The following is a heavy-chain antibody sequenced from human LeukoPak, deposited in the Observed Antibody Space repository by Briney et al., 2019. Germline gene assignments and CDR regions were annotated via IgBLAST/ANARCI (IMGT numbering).Heavy chain of an antibody. V-gene: IGHV3-9*01. CDR2: ISWNSGSI. Sequence: GGSLRLSCAASGFTFDDYAMHWVRQAPGKGLEWVSGISWNSGSIGCADSVKGRFTISRDNAKNSLYLQMNSLRAEDTALYYCAKDSIGYYYYMDVWGKGTTVTVSS. CDR1: GFTFDDYA. CDR3: AKDSIGYYYYMDV. D-gene: IGHD2/OR15-2a*01. J-gene: IGHJ6*03.